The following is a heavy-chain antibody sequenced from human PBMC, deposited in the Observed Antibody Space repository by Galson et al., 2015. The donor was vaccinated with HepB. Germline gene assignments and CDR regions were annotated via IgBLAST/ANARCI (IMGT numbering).Heavy chain of an antibody. CDR3: ARDPRRGFSYGWGAFDI. V-gene: IGHV3-30*04. D-gene: IGHD5-18*01. J-gene: IGHJ3*02. Sequence: SLRLSCAASGFIFSSYAMHWVRHAPGKGLEWVAVISYDGSNKYYADSVKGRFTISRDNSKNTLYLQMNSLRADDTAMYYCARDPRRGFSYGWGAFDIWGHGTMVTVSS. CDR1: GFIFSSYA. CDR2: ISYDGSNK.